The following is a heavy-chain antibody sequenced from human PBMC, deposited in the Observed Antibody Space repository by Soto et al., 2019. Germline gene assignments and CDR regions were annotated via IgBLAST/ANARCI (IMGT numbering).Heavy chain of an antibody. V-gene: IGHV1-24*01. CDR1: GYTLTELS. CDR3: ATAGGYDILTGVDYYGMDV. J-gene: IGHJ6*01. CDR2: FDPEDGET. D-gene: IGHD3-9*01. Sequence: ASLKVSCKVSGYTLTELSMHWVLQAPGKGLEWMGGFDPEDGETIYAQKFQGRVTMTEDTSTDTAYMELSSLRSEDTAVYYCATAGGYDILTGVDYYGMDVWGQGTTVTVS.